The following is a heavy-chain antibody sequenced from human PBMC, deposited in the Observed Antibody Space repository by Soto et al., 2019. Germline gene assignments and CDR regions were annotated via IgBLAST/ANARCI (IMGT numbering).Heavy chain of an antibody. D-gene: IGHD6-19*01. CDR2: INPFNGNT. Sequence: ASVKVSCKGSGYGFTTYGITWVRQAPGQGLEWMAWINPFNGNTNYTQKLQGRVTMTTDTSTSTAYMELRSLRMDDAALYYCARVGSSGWDHWGQGALVTVSS. V-gene: IGHV1-18*01. CDR1: GYGFTTYG. CDR3: ARVGSSGWDH. J-gene: IGHJ4*02.